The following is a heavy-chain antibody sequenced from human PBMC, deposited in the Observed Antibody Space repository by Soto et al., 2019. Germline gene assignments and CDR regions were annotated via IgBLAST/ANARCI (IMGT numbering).Heavy chain of an antibody. D-gene: IGHD3-10*01. CDR1: GYTFTGYY. V-gene: IGHV1-2*02. CDR2: INPNSGGT. J-gene: IGHJ4*02. CDR3: ARVTMVRGVSPYFDY. Sequence: QVQLVQSGAEVKKPGAPVKVSCKASGYTFTGYYMHWVRQAPGQGLEWMGWINPNSGGTNYAQKFQGRVTMTRDTSISTAYMELSRLRSDDTAVYYCARVTMVRGVSPYFDYWGQGTLVTVSS.